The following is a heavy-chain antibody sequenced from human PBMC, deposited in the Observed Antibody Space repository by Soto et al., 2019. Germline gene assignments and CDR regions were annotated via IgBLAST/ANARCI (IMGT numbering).Heavy chain of an antibody. CDR1: GFTFSSYA. J-gene: IGHJ4*02. Sequence: EVQLLESGGGLVQPGGSLRLSCAASGFTFSSYAMSWVRQAPGKGLEWVSTISGSGGSTYYADSVKGRFTISRYNSKNTLYLQMNGLRAEDTAVDFCAIFYVSGSYLDYWGQGTLVTVAS. V-gene: IGHV3-23*01. CDR2: ISGSGGST. D-gene: IGHD3-10*01. CDR3: AIFYVSGSYLDY.